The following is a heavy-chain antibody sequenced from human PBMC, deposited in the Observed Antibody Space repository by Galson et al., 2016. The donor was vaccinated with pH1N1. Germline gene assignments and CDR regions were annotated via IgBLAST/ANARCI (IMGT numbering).Heavy chain of an antibody. V-gene: IGHV4-59*01. CDR3: AREGIVGARGLDY. Sequence: ETLSLTCTVSGGSISSYYWSWIRQPPGKGLEWIGYIYYSGSTNYNPSLKSRVTISVDTSKNQFSLKLSSVTAADTDVYYCAREGIVGARGLDYWGQGTLVTVSS. D-gene: IGHD1-26*01. CDR2: IYYSGST. J-gene: IGHJ4*02. CDR1: GGSISSYY.